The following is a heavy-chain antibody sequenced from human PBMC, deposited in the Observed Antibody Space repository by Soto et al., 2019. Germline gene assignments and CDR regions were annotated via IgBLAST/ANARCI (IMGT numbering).Heavy chain of an antibody. CDR2: IYYSGST. CDR3: AREGVPAYYYYGMDV. CDR1: GGSISSGDYY. V-gene: IGHV4-30-4*01. Sequence: SETLSLTCTVSGGSISSGDYYWSWIRQPPGKGLEWIGYIYYSGSTYYNPSLKSRVTISVDTSKNQFSLKLSSVTAADTAVYYCAREGVPAYYYYGMDVWGQGTTATVSS. D-gene: IGHD2-2*01. J-gene: IGHJ6*02.